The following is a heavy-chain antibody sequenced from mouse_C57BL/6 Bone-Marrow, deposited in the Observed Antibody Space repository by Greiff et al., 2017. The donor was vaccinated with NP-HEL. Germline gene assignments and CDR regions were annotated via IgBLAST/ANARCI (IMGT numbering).Heavy chain of an antibody. V-gene: IGHV1-82*01. CDR3: EREGYFDV. J-gene: IGHJ1*03. Sequence: VQLQQSGPELVKPGASVKISCKASGYSFSSSWMNWVKQSPGKGLEWIGRIYPGDGATNYNGKFKGKATLTADQSSSTAYMQLSSLTSEDSAVYYGEREGYFDVWGTGTTVTVSS. CDR1: GYSFSSSW. CDR2: IYPGDGAT.